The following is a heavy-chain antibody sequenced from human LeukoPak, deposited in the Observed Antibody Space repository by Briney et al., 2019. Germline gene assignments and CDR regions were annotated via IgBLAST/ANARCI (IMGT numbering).Heavy chain of an antibody. CDR2: ISSRDSII. Sequence: PGGSLRLSCAASGFTFSNYEMNWVRQAPGKGLEWVSYISSRDSIIYYADYVKGRFTISRDNAKNSLYLQMNSLRAEDTAVYYWSTGGACSGGSCYGYFDYWGQGTLVTVSS. D-gene: IGHD2-15*01. V-gene: IGHV3-48*03. J-gene: IGHJ4*02. CDR3: STGGACSGGSCYGYFDY. CDR1: GFTFSNYE.